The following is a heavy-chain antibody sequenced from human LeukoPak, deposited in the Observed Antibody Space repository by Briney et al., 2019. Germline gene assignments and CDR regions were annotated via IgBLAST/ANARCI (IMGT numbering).Heavy chain of an antibody. CDR2: IYYSGST. V-gene: IGHV4-59*01. J-gene: IGHJ4*02. CDR3: ARGGSGTYYHY. CDR1: GGSFSGYY. Sequence: SETLSLTCAVYGGSFSGYYWSWIRQPPGKGLEWIGYIYYSGSTNYNPSLKSRVTISVDTSKNKFSLKLSSVTAADTAVYYCARGGSGTYYHYWGQGTLVTVSS. D-gene: IGHD1-26*01.